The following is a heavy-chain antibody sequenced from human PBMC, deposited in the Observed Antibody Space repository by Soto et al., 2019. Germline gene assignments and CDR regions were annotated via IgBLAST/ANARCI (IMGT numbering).Heavy chain of an antibody. D-gene: IGHD6-19*01. J-gene: IGHJ6*02. V-gene: IGHV3-30*18. Sequence: QVQLVESGGGGVQPGRSLRLSCAASGFTFSSYAMHWVRQAPGKGLERVAVLSYDGRNKYYADSVKGRFTISRDNSKNTLYLKMRSLRAEDTAVYYCVKDGSSGWPYYYGMDVWGQGTTVNVTS. CDR3: VKDGSSGWPYYYGMDV. CDR2: LSYDGRNK. CDR1: GFTFSSYA.